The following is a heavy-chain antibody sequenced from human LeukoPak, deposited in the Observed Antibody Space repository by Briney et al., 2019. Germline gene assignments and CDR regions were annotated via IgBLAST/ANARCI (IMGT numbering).Heavy chain of an antibody. CDR2: ISYDGSNK. Sequence: PGGSRRLSCAASGFTFSSYGMHWVRQAPGKGLEWVAVISYDGSNKYYADSVKGRFTISRDNSKNTLYLQMNSLRAEDTAVYYCAKDNYDISAYHRGLDYWGQGTLVTVSS. CDR3: AKDNYDISAYHRGLDY. J-gene: IGHJ4*02. CDR1: GFTFSSYG. D-gene: IGHD3-9*01. V-gene: IGHV3-30*18.